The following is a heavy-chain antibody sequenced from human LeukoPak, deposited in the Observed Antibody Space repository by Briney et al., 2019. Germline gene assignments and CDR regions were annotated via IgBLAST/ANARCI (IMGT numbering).Heavy chain of an antibody. CDR3: AKALGTTVTKDAFDI. J-gene: IGHJ3*02. CDR2: ISWNSGSI. V-gene: IGHV3-9*01. CDR1: GFTFDDYA. Sequence: GGSLRLSCAASGFTFDDYAMRWVRQAPGKGLEWVSGISWNSGSIGYADSVKGRFTISRDNAKNSLYLQMNSLRAEDTALYYCAKALGTTVTKDAFDIWGQGTMVTVSS. D-gene: IGHD4-17*01.